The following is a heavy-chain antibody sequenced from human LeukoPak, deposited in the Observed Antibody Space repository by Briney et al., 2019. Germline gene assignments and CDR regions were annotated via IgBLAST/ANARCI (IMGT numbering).Heavy chain of an antibody. D-gene: IGHD5-24*01. V-gene: IGHV4-39*01. CDR2: IYYSGST. J-gene: IGHJ5*02. Sequence: PSETLSLTCTVSGGSISSSSYSWGWIRQPPGKGLEWIASIYYSGSTYYNPSLKSRVTISVDTSKNQYSRNLSAVTAADTAVYYCARHILMATISPWGQGTLVTVSS. CDR3: ARHILMATISP. CDR1: GGSISSSSYS.